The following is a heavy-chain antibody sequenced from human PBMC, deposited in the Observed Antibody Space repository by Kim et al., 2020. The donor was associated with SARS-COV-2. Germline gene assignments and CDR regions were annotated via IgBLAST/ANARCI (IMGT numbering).Heavy chain of an antibody. CDR3: AGREYSYGFAYSRNNWFDP. Sequence: SVKVSCKASGGTFSSYAISWVRQAPGQGLEWMGGIIPIFGTANYAQKFQGRVTITADESTSTAYTELSSLRSEDTAVYYCAGREYSYGFAYSRNNWFDPWGQGTLVTVSS. CDR2: IIPIFGTA. CDR1: GGTFSSYA. J-gene: IGHJ5*02. V-gene: IGHV1-69*13. D-gene: IGHD5-18*01.